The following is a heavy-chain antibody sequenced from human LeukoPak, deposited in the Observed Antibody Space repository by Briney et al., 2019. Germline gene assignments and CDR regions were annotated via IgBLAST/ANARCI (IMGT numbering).Heavy chain of an antibody. V-gene: IGHV1-2*02. CDR2: INPNSGGT. CDR3: AYDSSGYDYYFDY. CDR1: GYTFTGYY. D-gene: IGHD3-22*01. J-gene: IGHJ4*02. Sequence: ASVKVSCKASGYTFTGYYMHWVRQAPGQGLEWMGWINPNSGGTNYAQKLQGRVTMTRDTSISTAYMELSRLRSDDTAVYYCAYDSSGYDYYFDYWGQGTLATVSS.